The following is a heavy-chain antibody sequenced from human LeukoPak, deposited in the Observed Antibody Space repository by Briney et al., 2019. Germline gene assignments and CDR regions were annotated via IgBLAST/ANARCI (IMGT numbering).Heavy chain of an antibody. V-gene: IGHV4-59*12. CDR1: GGSISSYY. CDR2: IYHSGST. J-gene: IGHJ4*02. D-gene: IGHD6-19*01. Sequence: SETLSLTCTVSGGSISSYYWSWIRQPPGKGLECIGSIYHSGSTYYNPSLKSRATISLDTSENQFSLKLTSVTAADTAVYYCARDLYSSGWGYFDYWGQGTLVTVSS. CDR3: ARDLYSSGWGYFDY.